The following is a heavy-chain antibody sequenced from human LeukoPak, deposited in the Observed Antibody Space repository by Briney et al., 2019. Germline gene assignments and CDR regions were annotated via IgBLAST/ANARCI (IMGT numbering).Heavy chain of an antibody. Sequence: SVKVYCKASGGTFSSYAISWVRQAPGQGLEWMGGIIPIFGTANYAQKLQGRVTMTTDTSTSTAYMELRSLRSDDTAVYYCARDLTRKVAVAAYWGQGTLVTVSS. CDR1: GGTFSSYA. CDR2: IIPIFGTA. J-gene: IGHJ4*02. CDR3: ARDLTRKVAVAAY. V-gene: IGHV1-69*05. D-gene: IGHD6-19*01.